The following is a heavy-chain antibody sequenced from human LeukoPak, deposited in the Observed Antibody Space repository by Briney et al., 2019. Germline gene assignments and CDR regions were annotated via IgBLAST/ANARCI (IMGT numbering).Heavy chain of an antibody. CDR1: GVSFSGYY. V-gene: IGHV4-34*01. Sequence: SETLSLTCAVYGVSFSGYYWSWIRQPPGKGLEWIGEINHSGSTNYNPSLKSRVTISVDTSKNQFSLKLSSVTAADTAVYYCARHGHYYDSSGWTFDIWGQGTMVTVSS. J-gene: IGHJ3*02. CDR2: INHSGST. D-gene: IGHD3-22*01. CDR3: ARHGHYYDSSGWTFDI.